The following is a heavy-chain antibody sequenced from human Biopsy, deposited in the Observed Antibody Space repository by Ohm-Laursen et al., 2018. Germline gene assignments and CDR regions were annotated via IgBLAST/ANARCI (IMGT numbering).Heavy chain of an antibody. CDR3: TKAGSQDGFDI. Sequence: SLRLSCSASGFTFASHAMSWVRQAPGKGLEWVSLISGRGDTAYYPDSGKGRFTISRNNSKNTPYLEINSLRTEETAKYYCTKAGSQDGFDIWGPGTMVTVSS. J-gene: IGHJ3*02. CDR1: GFTFASHA. V-gene: IGHV3-23*01. CDR2: ISGRGDTA. D-gene: IGHD3-10*01.